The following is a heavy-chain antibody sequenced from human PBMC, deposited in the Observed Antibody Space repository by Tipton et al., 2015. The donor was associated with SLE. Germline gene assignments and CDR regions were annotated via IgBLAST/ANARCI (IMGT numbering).Heavy chain of an antibody. CDR3: ARRSWSFDY. CDR2: IYYSGNT. J-gene: IGHJ4*02. V-gene: IGHV4-39*07. CDR1: GGPLSSRSYY. Sequence: TLSLPCTVSGGPLSSRSYYWAWIRQPPGKGLEWIANIYYSGNTYYNPSLKSRVTISVDTSKNQFSLKLSSVTAADTAVYYCARRSWSFDYWGQGTLVTVSS. D-gene: IGHD6-13*01.